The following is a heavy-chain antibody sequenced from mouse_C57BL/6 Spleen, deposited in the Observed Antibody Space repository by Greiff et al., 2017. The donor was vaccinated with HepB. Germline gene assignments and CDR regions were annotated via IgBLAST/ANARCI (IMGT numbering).Heavy chain of an antibody. Sequence: EVQLVESGGGLVKPGGSLKLSCAASGFTFSSYTMSWVRQTPEKRLEWVATISGGGGNTYYPDSVKGRFTISRDNAKNTLYLQMSSLRSEDTALYYCARAIYYDYDEYYAMGYWGQKTSVTVSS. CDR1: GFTFSSYT. J-gene: IGHJ4*01. V-gene: IGHV5-9*01. CDR2: ISGGGGNT. D-gene: IGHD2-4*01. CDR3: ARAIYYDYDEYYAMGY.